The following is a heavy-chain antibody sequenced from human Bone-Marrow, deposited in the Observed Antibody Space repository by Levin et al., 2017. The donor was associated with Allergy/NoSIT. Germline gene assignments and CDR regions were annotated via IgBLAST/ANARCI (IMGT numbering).Heavy chain of an antibody. V-gene: IGHV4-59*01. J-gene: IGHJ4*02. CDR1: GGSIRTYY. CDR3: ARSYYSDRSGFDY. D-gene: IGHD3-22*01. Sequence: SQTLSLPCPVSGGSIRTYYWSWLRPPPGKGLEWVGFIYNSRNTNYNPSLKSRVTISVDTSKNQFSLRLSSVTAADTAIYYCARSYYSDRSGFDYWGQGALVTVSS. CDR2: IYNSRNT.